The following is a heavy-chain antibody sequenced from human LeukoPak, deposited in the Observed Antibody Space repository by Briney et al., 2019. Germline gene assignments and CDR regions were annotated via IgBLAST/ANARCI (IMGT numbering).Heavy chain of an antibody. J-gene: IGHJ4*02. V-gene: IGHV3-48*01. CDR2: ISSSSSTI. Sequence: TGGSLRLSCAASGFTFSSYSMNWVRQAPGKGPEWVSYISSSSSTIYYADSVRGRFTVSRNNSKSTLFLQMSSLRAEDTAMYYCASVRQSSSWYSPYYWGQGTLLTVSS. CDR3: ASVRQSSSWYSPYY. CDR1: GFTFSSYS. D-gene: IGHD6-13*01.